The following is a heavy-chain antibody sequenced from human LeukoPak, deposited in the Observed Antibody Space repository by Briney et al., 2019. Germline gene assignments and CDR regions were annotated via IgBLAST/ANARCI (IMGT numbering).Heavy chain of an antibody. D-gene: IGHD6-19*01. J-gene: IGHJ4*02. CDR2: IYHSGST. V-gene: IGHV4-30-2*01. CDR3: ARVGAYSSGWYLFDY. Sequence: PSETLSLTCTVSGGSISSGGYYWSWIRQPPGKGLEWIGYIYHSGSTYCNPSLKSRVTISVDRSKNQFSLKLSSVTAADTAVYYCARVGAYSSGWYLFDYWGQGTLVTVSS. CDR1: GGSISSGGYY.